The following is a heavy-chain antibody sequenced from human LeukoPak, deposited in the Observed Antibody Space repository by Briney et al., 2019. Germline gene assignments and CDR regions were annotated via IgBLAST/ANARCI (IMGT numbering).Heavy chain of an antibody. J-gene: IGHJ4*02. D-gene: IGHD5-12*01. Sequence: GGSLRLSCAASGFTFSSYAMSWVRQAPGKGLEWVSAISGSGGRTYYADSVKGRFTISRDNSKNTLYLQMNSLRAEDTAVYYCASGRLPYYFDYWGQGTLVTVSS. CDR2: ISGSGGRT. CDR3: ASGRLPYYFDY. CDR1: GFTFSSYA. V-gene: IGHV3-23*01.